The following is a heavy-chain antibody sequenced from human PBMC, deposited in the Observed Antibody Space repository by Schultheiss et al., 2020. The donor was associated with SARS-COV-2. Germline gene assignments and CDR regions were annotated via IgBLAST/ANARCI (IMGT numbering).Heavy chain of an antibody. CDR3: ARHRGTGTNWFDP. Sequence: GSLRLSCAVYGGSFSGYYWGWIRQPPGKGLEWIGSIYYSGSTYYNPSLKSRVTISVDTSKNQFSLKLSSVTAADTAVYYCARHRGTGTNWFDPWGQGTLVTVSS. J-gene: IGHJ5*02. CDR1: GGSFSGYY. CDR2: IYYSGST. D-gene: IGHD1-7*01. V-gene: IGHV4-39*01.